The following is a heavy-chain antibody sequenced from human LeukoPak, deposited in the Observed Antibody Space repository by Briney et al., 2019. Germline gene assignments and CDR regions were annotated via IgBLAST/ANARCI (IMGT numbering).Heavy chain of an antibody. Sequence: GGSLRLSCAASGFTFSTSVMHWVRQAPGKGLEWISYISSSGSTIYYADSVKGRFTISRDNAKNSLYLQMNSLRAEDTAVYYCARDREPYSSSGDYWGQGTLVTVSS. CDR3: ARDREPYSSSGDY. D-gene: IGHD6-6*01. CDR1: GFTFSTSV. CDR2: ISSSGSTI. V-gene: IGHV3-48*04. J-gene: IGHJ4*02.